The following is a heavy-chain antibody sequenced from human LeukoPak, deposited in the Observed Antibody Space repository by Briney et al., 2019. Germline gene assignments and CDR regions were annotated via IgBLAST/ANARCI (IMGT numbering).Heavy chain of an antibody. Sequence: SETLSLTCTVSGGSISSSSYYWGWIRQPPGKGLEWIGSIYYSGNTYYNPSLKSRVTISVDTSKNQFSLKLSSVTAADTAVYYCARTKIGVAGIPFDYWGQGTLVTVSS. J-gene: IGHJ4*02. D-gene: IGHD6-19*01. CDR3: ARTKIGVAGIPFDY. CDR1: GGSISSSSYY. V-gene: IGHV4-39*07. CDR2: IYYSGNT.